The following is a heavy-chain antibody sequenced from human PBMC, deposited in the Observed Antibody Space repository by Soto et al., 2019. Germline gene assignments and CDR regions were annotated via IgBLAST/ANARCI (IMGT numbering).Heavy chain of an antibody. CDR1: GGSISSSSYY. CDR2: IYYSGTT. J-gene: IGHJ6*03. D-gene: IGHD3-10*01. Sequence: PSETLSLTCTVSGGSISSSSYYWGWIRQPPGKGLEWIGYIYYSGTTSYNPSLKSRVTISVDTSKNQFSLKLSSVTAADTAVYYCARVLKEGSGYYMDVWGKGTTVTVSS. V-gene: IGHV4-61*05. CDR3: ARVLKEGSGYYMDV.